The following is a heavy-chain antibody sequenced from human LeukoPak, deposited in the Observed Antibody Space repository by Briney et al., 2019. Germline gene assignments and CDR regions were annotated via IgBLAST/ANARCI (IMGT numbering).Heavy chain of an antibody. CDR3: ARVRLAVADY. CDR1: GGSISSYY. V-gene: IGHV4-59*01. J-gene: IGHJ4*02. CDR2: IYYSGST. Sequence: PSETLSLTCTVSGGSISSYYWSWIRQPPGKGLEWIGYIYYSGSTNYNPSLKSRVTISVDTSKNQFSLKLSSVTAADTAVYYCARVRLAVADYWGQGTLVTVSS. D-gene: IGHD6-19*01.